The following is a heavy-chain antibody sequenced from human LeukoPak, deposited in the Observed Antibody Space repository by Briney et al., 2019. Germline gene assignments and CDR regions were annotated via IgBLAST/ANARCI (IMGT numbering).Heavy chain of an antibody. Sequence: PGGSLRLSCAASGFSFHNYAMHWVRQAPRKRLEWVSLISWDGGTPHYADSVKGRFTITRDNSKNFLYLQMNSLREEDTALYYCARVADIAAARRYYYYYMDVWGKGTTVIVSS. D-gene: IGHD6-13*01. V-gene: IGHV3-43D*03. J-gene: IGHJ6*03. CDR1: GFSFHNYA. CDR3: ARVADIAAARRYYYYYMDV. CDR2: ISWDGGTP.